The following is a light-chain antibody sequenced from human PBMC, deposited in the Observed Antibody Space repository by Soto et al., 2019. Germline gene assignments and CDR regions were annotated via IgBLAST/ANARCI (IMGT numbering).Light chain of an antibody. CDR1: QGIRNS. CDR2: AAS. J-gene: IGKJ1*01. Sequence: DIRISHSPSAMSDSVGDRVPITCRASQGIRNSLAWFQQKPGKVPKRLIYAASSLQSGVPSRFSGSGSGTEFTLTISSLQPEDVATYYCLQHDVYPRTFGQGTKVDIK. V-gene: IGKV1-17*03. CDR3: LQHDVYPRT.